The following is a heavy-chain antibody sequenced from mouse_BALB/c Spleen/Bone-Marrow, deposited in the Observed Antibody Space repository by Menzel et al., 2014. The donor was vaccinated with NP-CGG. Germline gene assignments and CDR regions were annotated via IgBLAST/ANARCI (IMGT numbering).Heavy chain of an antibody. D-gene: IGHD1-1*01. CDR2: INPDSRTI. J-gene: IGHJ2*01. V-gene: IGHV4-1*02. CDR1: GFDFSRYW. Sequence: VQLQQSGGGLVQPGGSLKFSCAASGFDFSRYWMSWVRQAPGKGLEWIGEINPDSRTINYSPSLKDKFIISRDNAKNTLYLRLSKVRSEDTALYYCARQDYYGYLNYWGQGTTLTVSS. CDR3: ARQDYYGYLNY.